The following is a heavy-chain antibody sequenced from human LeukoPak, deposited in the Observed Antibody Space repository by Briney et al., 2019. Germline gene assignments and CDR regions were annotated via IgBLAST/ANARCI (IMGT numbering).Heavy chain of an antibody. V-gene: IGHV3-23*01. Sequence: SGGSLRLSCAASGFTFSSYAMSWVRQAPGKGLEWVSAISGSGGSTYYADSVKGRFTISRDNAKNSLYLQMNSLRAEDTAVYYCARVRFNRESSSSKDPPDYWGQGTLVTVSS. CDR1: GFTFSSYA. CDR3: ARVRFNRESSSSKDPPDY. D-gene: IGHD6-6*01. CDR2: ISGSGGST. J-gene: IGHJ4*02.